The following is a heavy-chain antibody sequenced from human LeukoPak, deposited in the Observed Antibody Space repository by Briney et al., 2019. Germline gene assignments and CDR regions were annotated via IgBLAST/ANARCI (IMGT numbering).Heavy chain of an antibody. V-gene: IGHV2-5*01. Sequence: SGPTLVNPTQTLTLTCTFSGFSLSTSGVGVGWIRQPPGKALEWLALIYWNDDNRYSPSLKSRLTITKDTSKNQAVLTMTNMEPVDTATNYCAHHRYSGYDSGFDYWGQGTLVTVSS. CDR1: GFSLSTSGVG. J-gene: IGHJ4*02. D-gene: IGHD5-12*01. CDR2: IYWNDDN. CDR3: AHHRYSGYDSGFDY.